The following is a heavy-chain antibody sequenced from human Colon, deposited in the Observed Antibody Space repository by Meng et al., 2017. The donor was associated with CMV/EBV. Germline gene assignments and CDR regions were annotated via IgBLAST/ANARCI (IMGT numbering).Heavy chain of an antibody. D-gene: IGHD3-10*01. V-gene: IGHV1-2*02. CDR2: LNPNSGGT. Sequence: ASVKVSCKTSGYTFSHFGLSWVRQAPGQGLEWMGWLNPNSGGTNYAQKFQGRVTMTRDTSITTAYMQLSRLKSDDTAIYYCARGHYGSGNPLGYWGQGTLVTVSS. J-gene: IGHJ4*02. CDR3: ARGHYGSGNPLGY. CDR1: GYTFSHFG.